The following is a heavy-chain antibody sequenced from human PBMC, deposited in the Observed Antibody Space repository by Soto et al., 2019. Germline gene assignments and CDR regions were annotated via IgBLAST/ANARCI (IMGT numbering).Heavy chain of an antibody. CDR1: GFTFSNYG. CDR2: ISYDGSNK. CDR3: AKALGPWDIYYYMDV. V-gene: IGHV3-30*18. J-gene: IGHJ6*03. Sequence: QVQLVESGGGVVQPGRSLRLSCAASGFTFSNYGMHWVRQAPGKGLEWVALISYDGSNKYYADSVKGRFTNSRDNSKNAVYLEMSSLRAEDTAVYYCAKALGPWDIYYYMDVWGKGTTVTVSS. D-gene: IGHD1-26*01.